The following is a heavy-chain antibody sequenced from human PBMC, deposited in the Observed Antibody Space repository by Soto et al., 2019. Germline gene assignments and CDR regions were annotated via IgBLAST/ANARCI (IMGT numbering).Heavy chain of an antibody. Sequence: QVQLVESGGALVKPGGSLRLSCAVSGFTFSDVYMSWVRQAPGKGLEWVSDISSSGHITQYADSVKGRFIISRDNAKNSLYLQMNSLTVEDTAVYYCARDRGAVAGQYFDYWGQGTLVTVSS. CDR3: ARDRGAVAGQYFDY. CDR1: GFTFSDVY. D-gene: IGHD6-19*01. CDR2: ISSSGHIT. V-gene: IGHV3-11*01. J-gene: IGHJ4*02.